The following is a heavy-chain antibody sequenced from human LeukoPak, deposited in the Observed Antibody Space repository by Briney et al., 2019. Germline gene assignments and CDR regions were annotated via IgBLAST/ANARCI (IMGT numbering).Heavy chain of an antibody. CDR1: GGSISSYY. V-gene: IGHV4-4*07. CDR2: IYTSGST. D-gene: IGHD6-19*01. Sequence: SETLSLTCTVSGGSISSYYWSWIRQPAGKGLEWIGRIYTSGSTNYNPSLKSRVTMSVDTSKNQFSLKLSSVTAADTAVYYCASHSVASHYFDYWGQGTLVTVSS. J-gene: IGHJ4*02. CDR3: ASHSVASHYFDY.